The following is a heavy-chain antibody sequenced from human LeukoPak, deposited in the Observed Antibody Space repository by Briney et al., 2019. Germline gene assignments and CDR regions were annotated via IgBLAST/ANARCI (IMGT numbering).Heavy chain of an antibody. CDR2: IWYDGSNK. J-gene: IGHJ6*02. CDR3: ARDGNYEGDYYYYYGMDV. CDR1: GFTFSSYG. V-gene: IGHV3-33*01. D-gene: IGHD1-7*01. Sequence: PGRSLRLSCAASGFTFSSYGMHWVRQAPGKGLEWMAVIWYDGSNKYYADSVKGRFTISRDNSKNTLYLQMNSLRAEDTAVYYCARDGNYEGDYYYYYGMDVWGQGTTVTVSS.